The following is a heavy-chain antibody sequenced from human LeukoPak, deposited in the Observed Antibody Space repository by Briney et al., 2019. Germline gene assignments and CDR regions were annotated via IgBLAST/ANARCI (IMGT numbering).Heavy chain of an antibody. CDR1: GYTFTSYA. Sequence: ASVKVSCKASGYTFTSYAMHWVRQAPGQGLEWMAWINTANGDTKYSQELQDRITITRDTSANAAYMELTGLKSDDTAVYYCAREAGSGYYPYFDNWGQGTLVTVSS. V-gene: IGHV1-3*04. CDR3: AREAGSGYYPYFDN. CDR2: INTANGDT. J-gene: IGHJ4*02. D-gene: IGHD3-22*01.